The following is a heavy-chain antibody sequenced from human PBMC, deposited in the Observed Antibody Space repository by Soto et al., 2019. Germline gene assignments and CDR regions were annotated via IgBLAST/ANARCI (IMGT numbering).Heavy chain of an antibody. V-gene: IGHV4-4*02. CDR3: ATLGVSSGWYGDYFAY. CDR1: GGSISSTNW. J-gene: IGHJ4*02. CDR2: IYHSGTT. D-gene: IGHD6-19*01. Sequence: SETLSLTCAVSGGSISSTNWCAWVRQPPGKGLEWIGEIYHSGTTTYNPSLKSRVTISVDKSNNQFSLKLNSVTAADTAVYYCATLGVSSGWYGDYFAYWGRGTLVTVSS.